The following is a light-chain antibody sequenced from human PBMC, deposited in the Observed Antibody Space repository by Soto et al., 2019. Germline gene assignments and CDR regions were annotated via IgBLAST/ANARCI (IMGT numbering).Light chain of an antibody. J-gene: IGKJ3*01. CDR1: QSVSSY. V-gene: IGKV3-20*01. CDR2: GAS. CDR3: QQYGSSPGLFT. Sequence: EIVLTQSPATLSLSPGERATLSCRASQSVSSYLVWYQQKPGQAPRLLIYGASSRATGIPDRFSGSGSGTDFTLTISRLEPEDFAVYFCQQYGSSPGLFTFGPGTKVDIK.